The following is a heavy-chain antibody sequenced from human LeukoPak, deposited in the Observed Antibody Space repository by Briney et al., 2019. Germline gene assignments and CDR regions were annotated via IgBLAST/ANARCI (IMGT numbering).Heavy chain of an antibody. Sequence: PSETLSLTCTVSGGSISSSRYYWGWIRQPPGKGLEWVSAISSDRRSTYYADSVKGRFTISRDNSKNTLFLQMNSLRVEDTAVYYCARACSDGSCYLAAFDLWGQGTMVTVSS. J-gene: IGHJ3*01. CDR2: ISSDRRST. CDR1: GGSISSSRYY. V-gene: IGHV3-23*01. D-gene: IGHD2-15*01. CDR3: ARACSDGSCYLAAFDL.